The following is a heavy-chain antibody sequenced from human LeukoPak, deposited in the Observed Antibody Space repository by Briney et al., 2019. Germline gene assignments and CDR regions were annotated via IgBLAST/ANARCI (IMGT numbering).Heavy chain of an antibody. V-gene: IGHV3-7*01. CDR1: GFTFGSW. CDR3: YDTSSR. CDR2: IKQDGSEK. Sequence: GGSLRLSCTASGFTFGSWLIWVRQAPRKGLEWVASIKQDGSEKYYLDSVKGRFTMSRDSAKNSLYLQMSSLRVEDTAVYYCYDTSSRWGQGTLVTVSS. J-gene: IGHJ4*02. D-gene: IGHD3-22*01.